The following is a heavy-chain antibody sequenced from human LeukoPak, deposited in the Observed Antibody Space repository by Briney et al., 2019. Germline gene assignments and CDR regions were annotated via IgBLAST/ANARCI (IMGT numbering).Heavy chain of an antibody. CDR2: INPNSGGA. J-gene: IGHJ4*02. V-gene: IGHV1-2*06. CDR1: GYTFTGYY. CDR3: AGVASYDNGWYFDY. D-gene: IGHD6-19*01. Sequence: GSSVKVSCKASGYTFTGYYMHWVRQAPGQGLEWMGRINPNSGGANYAQRFQGRLTMTRDTSISTTYMELSRLRSADTAVYYCAGVASYDNGWYFDYWGQGTLVTVSS.